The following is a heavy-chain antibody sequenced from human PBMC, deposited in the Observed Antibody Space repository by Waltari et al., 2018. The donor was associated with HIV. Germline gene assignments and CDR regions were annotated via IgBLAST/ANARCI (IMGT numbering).Heavy chain of an antibody. J-gene: IGHJ4*02. CDR1: GGSFSGYY. Sequence: QVQLQQWGAGLLKPSETLSLTCAVYGGSFSGYYWSWIRQPPGKGLEWIGEINHSGSTNYNPSLKSRVTISVDTSKNQFSLKLSSVTAADTAVYYCARMIVVVITTPHFDYWGQGTLVTVSS. CDR3: ARMIVVVITTPHFDY. V-gene: IGHV4-34*01. CDR2: INHSGST. D-gene: IGHD3-22*01.